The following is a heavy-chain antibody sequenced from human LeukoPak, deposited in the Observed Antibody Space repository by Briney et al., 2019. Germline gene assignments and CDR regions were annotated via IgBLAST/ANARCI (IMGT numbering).Heavy chain of an antibody. CDR1: GFTFSDYY. CDR3: ARAPGGPDYYYYMDV. J-gene: IGHJ6*03. D-gene: IGHD3-10*01. Sequence: GGSLRLSCAASGFTFSDYYMSWIRQAPGKGLEWVSYISSSGSTVYYADSVKGRFTISRDNAKNSLYLQMNSLRAEDTAVYYCARAPGGPDYYYYMDVWGNGTTVTVSS. V-gene: IGHV3-11*01. CDR2: ISSSGSTV.